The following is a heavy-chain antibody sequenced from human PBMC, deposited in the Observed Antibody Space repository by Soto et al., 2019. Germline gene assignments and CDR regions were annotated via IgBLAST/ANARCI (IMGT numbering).Heavy chain of an antibody. CDR3: ARDGMTTGDT. CDR1: GVSVRSYT. Sequence: SETLSLTCIVSGVSVRSYTWSWVRQPANKGLEWIGRVFSSVGATYNPSLKSRVSISTDTPENRISLKLDSVTAADAGVYFCARDGMTTGDTWGPGTLVTVSS. CDR2: VFSSVGA. D-gene: IGHD2-21*02. V-gene: IGHV4-4*07. J-gene: IGHJ4*02.